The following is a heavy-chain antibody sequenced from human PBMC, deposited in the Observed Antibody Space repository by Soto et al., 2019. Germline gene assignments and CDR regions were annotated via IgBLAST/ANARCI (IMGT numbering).Heavy chain of an antibody. CDR3: ARESVKAGLEDYYYYGMDV. Sequence: SETLSLTCTVSGGSISSYYWSWIRQPPGKGLEWIGYIYYSGSTNYNPSLKSRVTISVDTSKNQFSLKLSSVTAADTAVYYCARESVKAGLEDYYYYGMDVWGQGTTVTVSS. V-gene: IGHV4-59*01. CDR1: GGSISSYY. D-gene: IGHD6-19*01. J-gene: IGHJ6*02. CDR2: IYYSGST.